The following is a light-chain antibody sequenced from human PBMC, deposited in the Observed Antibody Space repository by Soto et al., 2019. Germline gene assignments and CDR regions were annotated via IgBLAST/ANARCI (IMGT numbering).Light chain of an antibody. CDR3: GAWDSSLSVVM. CDR1: SSNIGNNY. J-gene: IGLJ3*02. CDR2: DHD. Sequence: QSVLTQPPSVSAAPGQRVTISCSGSSSNIGNNYVSWYQHLPGTAPKLLMYDHDRRPSGIPDRFSASKSDTSATLDITGLQTGDEADYYCGAWDSSLSVVMFRGGTKLTVL. V-gene: IGLV1-51*01.